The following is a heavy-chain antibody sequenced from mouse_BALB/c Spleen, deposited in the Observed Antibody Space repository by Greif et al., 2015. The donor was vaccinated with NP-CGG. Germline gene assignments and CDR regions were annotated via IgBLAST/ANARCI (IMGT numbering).Heavy chain of an antibody. Sequence: QVQLQQSGAELMKPGASVRISCKATGYTFSSYWIEWVKQRPGHGLEWIGEILPGSGSTNYNEKFKGKATFTADTSSNTAYVQLSSLTSEDSAVYNCTREMDLLRDYWGQGTSVTVSS. CDR2: ILPGSGST. CDR3: TREMDLLRDY. J-gene: IGHJ4*01. CDR1: GYTFSSYW. V-gene: IGHV1-9*01. D-gene: IGHD1-1*01.